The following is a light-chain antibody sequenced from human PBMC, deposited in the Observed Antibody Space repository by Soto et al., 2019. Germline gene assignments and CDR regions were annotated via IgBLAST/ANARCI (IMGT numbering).Light chain of an antibody. CDR3: QSYDSTLSARYV. CDR2: GNK. V-gene: IGLV1-40*01. J-gene: IGLJ1*01. Sequence: QPVLTQPPSVSGAPGQRVTISCTGSNSNIGANYDVHWYQQRPGTAPKLLIFGNKNRPSGVPDRFSGSKSGTSASLAITGLQAEDEGDYYCQSYDSTLSARYVFGTGTKLTVL. CDR1: NSNIGANYD.